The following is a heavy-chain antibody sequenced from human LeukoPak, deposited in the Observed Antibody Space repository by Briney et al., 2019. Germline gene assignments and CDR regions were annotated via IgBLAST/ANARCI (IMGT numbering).Heavy chain of an antibody. V-gene: IGHV3-33*01. CDR1: GFTFSSYG. CDR2: IWFDGKNE. D-gene: IGHD2-8*01. Sequence: GRSLRLSCAASGFTFSSYGMHWVCQAPGKGLEWVADIWFDGKNEHFADSVKGRFTISRDNSKNTMYLQINSLRAEDTAVYYCARDRHCANGVCHSPPGMDVWGQGTTVTVSS. CDR3: ARDRHCANGVCHSPPGMDV. J-gene: IGHJ6*02.